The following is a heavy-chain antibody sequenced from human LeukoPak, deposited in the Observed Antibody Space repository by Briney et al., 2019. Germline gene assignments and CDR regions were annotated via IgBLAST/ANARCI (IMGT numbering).Heavy chain of an antibody. V-gene: IGHV4-4*07. CDR1: GGSISSDY. J-gene: IGHJ3*02. Sequence: PSETLSLTCTVSGGSISSDYCSWIRQPAGKGLEWVGRINSSGSTSYNPSLKSRVTMSVDTSKNQFSLNLSSVTAADTAVYFCARLLVPAAMGAFYMWGQGTMVTVSS. D-gene: IGHD2-2*01. CDR2: INSSGST. CDR3: ARLLVPAAMGAFYM.